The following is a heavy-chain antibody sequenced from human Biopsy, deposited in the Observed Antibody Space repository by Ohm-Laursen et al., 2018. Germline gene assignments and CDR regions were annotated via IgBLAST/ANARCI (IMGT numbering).Heavy chain of an antibody. CDR3: AADINVWNVNY. J-gene: IGHJ4*02. CDR1: GYTLNELS. Sequence: ASVKVSCKVSGYTLNELSMHWVRQVPGKGLEWMGGFAPENGKTIYAQKFQGRVTMTEDTSTSTAYMEVWRLRSDDTAVYYCAADINVWNVNYWGQGTQVIVSS. D-gene: IGHD1-1*01. V-gene: IGHV1-24*01. CDR2: FAPENGKT.